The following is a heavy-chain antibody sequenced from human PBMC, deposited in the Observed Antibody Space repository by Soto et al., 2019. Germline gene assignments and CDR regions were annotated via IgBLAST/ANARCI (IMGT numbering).Heavy chain of an antibody. J-gene: IGHJ4*02. Sequence: QVQLVQSGAEVKKPGASVKVSCKASGYTFTSCAMHWVRQAPGQRLEWMGWINAGNGNTKYSQNFQGRVTITRDTSATTAYMALRSLRSEDTAVYYCARAGQQCGGDCYATHFDYWGQGTLVTVSS. CDR3: ARAGQQCGGDCYATHFDY. CDR1: GYTFTSCA. CDR2: INAGNGNT. D-gene: IGHD2-21*02. V-gene: IGHV1-3*01.